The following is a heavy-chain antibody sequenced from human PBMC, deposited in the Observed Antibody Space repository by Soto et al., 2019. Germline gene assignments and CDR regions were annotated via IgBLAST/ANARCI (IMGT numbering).Heavy chain of an antibody. CDR2: IYYSGST. J-gene: IGHJ4*02. CDR1: GGSISSSSYY. V-gene: IGHV4-39*01. CDR3: ATLFTIAARYFDY. Sequence: SETLSLTCTVSGGSISSSSYYWGWIRQPPGKGLEWIGSIYYSGSTYYNPSLKSRVTISVDTSKNQLSLKLSSVTAADTAVYYCATLFTIAARYFDYWGQGTLVTVPQ. D-gene: IGHD6-6*01.